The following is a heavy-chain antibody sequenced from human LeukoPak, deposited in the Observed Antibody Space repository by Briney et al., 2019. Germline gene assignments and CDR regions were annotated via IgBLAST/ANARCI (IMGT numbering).Heavy chain of an antibody. CDR3: ARDFWGAYRVDYFDY. CDR2: IKQDGSET. CDR1: GFTFSNYW. V-gene: IGHV3-7*01. D-gene: IGHD3-3*01. J-gene: IGHJ4*02. Sequence: GGSLRLSCVASGFTFSNYWMSWVRRAPGKGLEWVANIKQDGSETYYVDPVRGRFTISRDNAKKSLYLQMNSLRAEDTAVYYCARDFWGAYRVDYFDYWGQGTLVTVSS.